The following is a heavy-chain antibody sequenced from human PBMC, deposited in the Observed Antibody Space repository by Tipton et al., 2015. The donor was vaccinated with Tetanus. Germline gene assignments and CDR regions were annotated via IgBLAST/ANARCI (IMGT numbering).Heavy chain of an antibody. CDR2: IYYSGPT. Sequence: TLSLTCTVSGGSINSGGYFWSWIRQHPGKGPEWIGYIYYSGPTNYNPSLKSRVTISVDTSKNQFSLKLSSVTAADTAVYYCASVYYRGRDRAFDIWGQGTMVSVSS. J-gene: IGHJ3*02. V-gene: IGHV4-31*03. CDR3: ASVYYRGRDRAFDI. D-gene: IGHD5-12*01. CDR1: GGSINSGGYF.